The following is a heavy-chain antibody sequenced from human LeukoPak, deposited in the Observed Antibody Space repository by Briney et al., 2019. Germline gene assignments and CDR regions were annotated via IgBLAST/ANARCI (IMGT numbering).Heavy chain of an antibody. CDR1: GRSISTDLYY. CDR3: ARGSGWNSFDP. Sequence: SQTLSLTCTVSGRSISTDLYYWTWIRQPAGKGLEWIGRIYSNGWTDYNPPLKSRVSISIDTSKNHFSLKMSLATAADTALYYCARGSGWNSFDPWGQGTLVTVSS. CDR2: IYSNGWT. V-gene: IGHV4-61*02. J-gene: IGHJ5*02. D-gene: IGHD6-19*01.